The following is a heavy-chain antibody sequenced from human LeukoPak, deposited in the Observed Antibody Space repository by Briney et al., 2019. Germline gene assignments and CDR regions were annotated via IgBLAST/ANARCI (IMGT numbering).Heavy chain of an antibody. Sequence: QSGGSLRLSCATSGFTFSSSWMTWVRQAPGKGLEWVANIKQDGSEKYYVDPVKGRFTVSRDNAKNSLYLQMNSLRAEDTAVYYCARDSRRVDTAMVYWGQGTLVTVSS. J-gene: IGHJ4*02. CDR2: IKQDGSEK. V-gene: IGHV3-7*03. CDR3: ARDSRRVDTAMVY. D-gene: IGHD5-18*01. CDR1: GFTFSSSW.